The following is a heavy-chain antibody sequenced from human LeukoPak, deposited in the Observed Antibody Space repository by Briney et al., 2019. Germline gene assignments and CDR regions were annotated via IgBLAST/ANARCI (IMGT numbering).Heavy chain of an antibody. D-gene: IGHD1-26*01. J-gene: IGHJ3*02. V-gene: IGHV5-51*01. Sequence: GESLKISCKASGYTFTNYWIGWVRQMPGKGLEWMGLVYYGDSNIRYSPSFQGQVTISADKSISTAYLQWSSLKASDTAMYYCARPSGSYEAGAFDIWGQGTMVTVSS. CDR2: VYYGDSNI. CDR1: GYTFTNYW. CDR3: ARPSGSYEAGAFDI.